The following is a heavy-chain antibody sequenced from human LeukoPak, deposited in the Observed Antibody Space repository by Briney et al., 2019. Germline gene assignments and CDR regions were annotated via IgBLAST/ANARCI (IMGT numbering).Heavy chain of an antibody. J-gene: IGHJ3*02. CDR1: GYTFTSYD. D-gene: IGHD1-1*01. V-gene: IGHV1-69*13. CDR3: ARCRPPDSWTGTTVHAFDI. CDR2: IIPIFGTA. Sequence: ASVNVSCKASGYTFTSYDINWVRQATGQGLEWMGGIIPIFGTANYAQKFQGRVTITADESTSTAYMELSSLRSEDTAVYYCARCRPPDSWTGTTVHAFDIWGQGTMVTVSS.